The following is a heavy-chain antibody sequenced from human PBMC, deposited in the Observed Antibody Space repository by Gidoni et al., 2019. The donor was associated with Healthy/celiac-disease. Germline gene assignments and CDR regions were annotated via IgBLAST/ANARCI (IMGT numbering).Heavy chain of an antibody. CDR1: GGTFSSYA. Sequence: QVQLVQSGAEVKKPGSSVKVSCKASGGTFSSYAISWVRQAPGQGLEWMGGIIPILGTANYAQKFQGRVTITADESTSTAYMELSSLRSEDTAVYYCASTPNYYGSGSYSPSTYYFDYWGQGTLVTVSS. CDR3: ASTPNYYGSGSYSPSTYYFDY. D-gene: IGHD3-10*01. J-gene: IGHJ4*02. V-gene: IGHV1-69*01. CDR2: IIPILGTA.